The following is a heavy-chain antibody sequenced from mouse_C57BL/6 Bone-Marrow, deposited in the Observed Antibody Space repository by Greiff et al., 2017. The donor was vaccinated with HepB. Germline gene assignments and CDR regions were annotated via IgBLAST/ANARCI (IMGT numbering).Heavy chain of an antibody. CDR3: AREDAYYSNPWFAY. CDR1: GFTFSDYG. D-gene: IGHD2-5*01. CDR2: ISSGSSTI. Sequence: EVHLVESGGGLVKPGGSLKLSCAASGFTFSDYGMHWVRQAPETGLEWVAYISSGSSTIYYADTVKGRFTISRDNAKNTLFLQMTSLRSEDTAMYYGAREDAYYSNPWFAYWGQGTLVTVSA. V-gene: IGHV5-17*01. J-gene: IGHJ3*01.